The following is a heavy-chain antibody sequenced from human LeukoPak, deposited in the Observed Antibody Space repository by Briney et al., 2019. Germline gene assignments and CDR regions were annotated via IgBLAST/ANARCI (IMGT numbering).Heavy chain of an antibody. D-gene: IGHD6-13*01. CDR2: INHSGST. CDR1: GGSFSGYY. Sequence: SETLSLTCAVYGGSFSGYYWSWIRQPPGKGLEWIGEINHSGSTNYNPSLKSRVTISVDTSKNQFSLKLSSVTAADTAVYYCARFAPQLVLDYWGQGTLVTVSS. CDR3: ARFAPQLVLDY. V-gene: IGHV4-34*01. J-gene: IGHJ4*02.